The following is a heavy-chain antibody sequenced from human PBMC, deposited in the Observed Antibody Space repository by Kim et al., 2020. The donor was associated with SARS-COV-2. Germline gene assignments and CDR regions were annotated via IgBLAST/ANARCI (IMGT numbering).Heavy chain of an antibody. V-gene: IGHV3-11*06. D-gene: IGHD3-22*01. Sequence: KGRFTISRDNDKNSLYLQMNSLIAEDTAVYYCARDPSYDSSGYYPTLSDYWGQGTLVTVSS. CDR3: ARDPSYDSSGYYPTLSDY. J-gene: IGHJ4*02.